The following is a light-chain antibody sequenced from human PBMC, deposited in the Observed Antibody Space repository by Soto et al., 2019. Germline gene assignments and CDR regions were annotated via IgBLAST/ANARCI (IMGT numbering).Light chain of an antibody. CDR2: GNN. CDR3: QSYDSSLSGWV. J-gene: IGLJ3*02. Sequence: QAVVTQPPSVSGAPGQKVTISCTRSSSNIGAAYDVHWYQHLPGTAPKLLIYGNNNRPSGVPDRFSGSKSGTSASLAITGLQAEDEADYYCQSYDSSLSGWVFGGGTKLTAL. V-gene: IGLV1-40*01. CDR1: SSNIGAAYD.